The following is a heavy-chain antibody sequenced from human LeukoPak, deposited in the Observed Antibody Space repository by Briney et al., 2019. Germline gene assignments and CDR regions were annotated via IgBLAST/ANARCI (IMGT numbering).Heavy chain of an antibody. CDR1: GDSIRSYY. V-gene: IGHV4-59*07. CDR3: ARLTYSLSGTRTVDAFDI. D-gene: IGHD1-1*01. CDR2: IYYRGYN. J-gene: IGHJ3*02. Sequence: SDTLSLTCSVSGDSIRSYYWSWIRRPPGEGREGIRYIYYRGYNKHNPSLKSRFTISVDTSKNQFSLKLSSVTAADTAVYYCARLTYSLSGTRTVDAFDIWGQGTMVTVSS.